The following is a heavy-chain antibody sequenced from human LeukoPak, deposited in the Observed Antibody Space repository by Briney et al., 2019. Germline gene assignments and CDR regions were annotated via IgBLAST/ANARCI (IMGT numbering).Heavy chain of an antibody. J-gene: IGHJ4*02. CDR2: INPNSGGT. Sequence: GASVKVSCKASGYTFTDYYIHWVRQAPGQGLEWMGRINPNSGGTNYAQEFQGRVTMTRDTSISTAYMELRRLRSDDTAVYYCARDFERPDYWGQGTLVTVSS. V-gene: IGHV1-2*06. CDR1: GYTFTDYY. CDR3: ARDFERPDY.